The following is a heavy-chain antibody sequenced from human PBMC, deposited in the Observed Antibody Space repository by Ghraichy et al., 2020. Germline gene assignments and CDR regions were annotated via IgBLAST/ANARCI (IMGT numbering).Heavy chain of an antibody. J-gene: IGHJ2*01. CDR3: ARLGTLCKDIVVVGAAPLFDL. Sequence: SETLSLTCTVSGGSISSNCAYWNWLRQPPGKGLEWIGTIYYSGTTYYNPSLRSRVTISVDTSKNQFSLKLGSVTAADTAVYYCARLGTLCKDIVVVGAAPLFDLWGRGTLVTVSS. V-gene: IGHV4-39*01. CDR2: IYYSGTT. D-gene: IGHD2-15*01. CDR1: GGSISSNCAY.